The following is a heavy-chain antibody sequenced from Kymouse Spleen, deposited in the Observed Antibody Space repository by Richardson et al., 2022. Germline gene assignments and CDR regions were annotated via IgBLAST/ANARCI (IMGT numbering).Heavy chain of an antibody. D-gene: IGHD3-10*01. V-gene: IGHV4-34*01. CDR3: AREGDYYGSEFSLYGMDV. CDR2: INHSGST. Sequence: QVQLQQWGAGLLKPSETLSLTCAVYGGSFSGYYWSWIRQPPGKGLEWIGEINHSGSTNYNPSLKSRVTISVDTSKNQFSLKLSSVTAADTAVYYCAREGDYYGSEFSLYGMDVWGQGTTVTVSS. J-gene: IGHJ6*02. CDR1: GGSFSGYY.